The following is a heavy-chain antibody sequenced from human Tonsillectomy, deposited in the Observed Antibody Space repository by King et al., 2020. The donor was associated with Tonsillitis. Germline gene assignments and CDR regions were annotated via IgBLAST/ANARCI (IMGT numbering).Heavy chain of an antibody. J-gene: IGHJ4*02. D-gene: IGHD6-19*01. CDR1: GFTFSSYG. CDR3: AKWTSSGWYYFDY. Sequence: VQLVESGGGVVQPGRSLRLSCAASGFTFSSYGMHWVRRAPGKGLEWVAVISYDGSNKYYADSVKGRFTTSRDNSKNTLYLQMNSLRAEDTAVYYCAKWTSSGWYYFDYWGQGTLVTVSS. CDR2: ISYDGSNK. V-gene: IGHV3-30*18.